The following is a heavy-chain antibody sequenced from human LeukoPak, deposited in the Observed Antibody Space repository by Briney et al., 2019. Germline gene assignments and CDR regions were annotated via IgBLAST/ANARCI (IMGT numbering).Heavy chain of an antibody. CDR1: GLTFSSYA. V-gene: IGHV3-23*01. Sequence: GGSLRLSCAASGLTFSSYAMSWVRQAPGKGLEWVSAISGSGGSTYYADSVKGRFTISRDNSKNTLYLQMNSLRAEDTAVYYCAKEISCYYDSSGYYDYWGQGTLVTVSS. J-gene: IGHJ4*02. CDR2: ISGSGGST. CDR3: AKEISCYYDSSGYYDY. D-gene: IGHD3-22*01.